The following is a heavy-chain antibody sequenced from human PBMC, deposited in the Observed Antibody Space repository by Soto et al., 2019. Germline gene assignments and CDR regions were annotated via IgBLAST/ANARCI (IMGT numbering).Heavy chain of an antibody. CDR3: ARGRRGYCSGGSCYPANPYNWFDP. D-gene: IGHD2-15*01. V-gene: IGHV4-39*02. CDR2: IYYSGST. CDR1: GGSISSKNYY. J-gene: IGHJ5*02. Sequence: SETLSLTCTVSGGSISSKNYYWGWIRQPPGKGLEWIGSIYYSGSTYYNPSLKSRVTISVDTSKNQFSLKLSSVTAADTAVYYCARGRRGYCSGGSCYPANPYNWFDPWGQGTLVTAPQ.